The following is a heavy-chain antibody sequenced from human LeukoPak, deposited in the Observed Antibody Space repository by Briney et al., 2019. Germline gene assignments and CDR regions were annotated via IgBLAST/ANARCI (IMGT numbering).Heavy chain of an antibody. CDR1: GFTFDDYT. CDR2: ISWNSGSI. D-gene: IGHD3-9*01. V-gene: IGHV3-9*01. J-gene: IGHJ4*02. Sequence: GGSLRLSCAASGFTFDDYTMHWVRQAPGKGLEWVSGISWNSGSIGYADSVKGRFTISRDNAKNSQYLQMNSLRAEDTALYYCAKDSYYDILTGYFDYWGQGTLVTVSS. CDR3: AKDSYYDILTGYFDY.